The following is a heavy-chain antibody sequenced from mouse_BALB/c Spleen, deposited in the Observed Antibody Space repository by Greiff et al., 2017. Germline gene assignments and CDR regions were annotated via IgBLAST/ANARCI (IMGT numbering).Heavy chain of an antibody. CDR1: DYEFFPIAY. CDR2: ILPSIGRT. D-gene: IGHD2-4*01. V-gene: IGHV15-2*02. Sequence: VQLQQSGSELGSPGSSVKLSCKDSDYEFFPIAYMCWDRRKPGHRFEWSGDILPSIGRTFYGEKFEDKATLDADTVSNSAYLELNSLTSEDSAIYDCSIYYDYGSWYFDVWGEGTTVTVSS. CDR3: SIYYDYGSWYFDV. J-gene: IGHJ1*01.